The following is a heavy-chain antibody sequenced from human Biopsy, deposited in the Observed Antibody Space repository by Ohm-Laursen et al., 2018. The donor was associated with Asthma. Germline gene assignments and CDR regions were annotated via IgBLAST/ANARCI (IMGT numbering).Heavy chain of an antibody. Sequence: SLRLSCAAFRFTFSSYGMHWVRQAPGKGLEWVAVMSFDGRQTYYADSVKGRFTISRDNSKNTLYLQMNSLRPEDTAVYYCARDVVWFREVGGMDVWGQGTTVTVSS. J-gene: IGHJ6*02. D-gene: IGHD3-10*01. CDR2: MSFDGRQT. V-gene: IGHV3-30*03. CDR3: ARDVVWFREVGGMDV. CDR1: RFTFSSYG.